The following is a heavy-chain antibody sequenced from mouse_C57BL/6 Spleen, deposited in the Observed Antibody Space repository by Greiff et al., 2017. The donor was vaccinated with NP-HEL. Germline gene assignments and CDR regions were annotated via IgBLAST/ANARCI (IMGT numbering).Heavy chain of an antibody. Sequence: VQLQQPGAELVKPGASVKLSCKASSYTFTSYWMHWVKQRPGQGLEWIGMIHPNSGSTNYNEKFKSKATLTVDKSSSTAYMQLSSLTSEDSAVYYCARRGLRHFDYWGQGTTLTVSS. V-gene: IGHV1-64*01. CDR1: SYTFTSYW. CDR2: IHPNSGST. D-gene: IGHD1-2*01. CDR3: ARRGLRHFDY. J-gene: IGHJ2*01.